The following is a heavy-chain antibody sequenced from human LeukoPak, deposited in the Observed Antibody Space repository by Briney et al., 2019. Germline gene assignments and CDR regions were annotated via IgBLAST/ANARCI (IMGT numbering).Heavy chain of an antibody. D-gene: IGHD3-16*02. J-gene: IGHJ4*02. CDR1: GYSISSGYY. CDR3: ARSYDYVWGSYRPFDY. Sequence: MPSETLSLTCTVSGYSISSGYYWGWIRQPPGKGLEWIGSIYHSGSTYYNPSLKSRVTISVDTSKNQFSLKLSSVTAADTAVYYCARSYDYVWGSYRPFDYWGQGTLVTVSS. CDR2: IYHSGST. V-gene: IGHV4-38-2*02.